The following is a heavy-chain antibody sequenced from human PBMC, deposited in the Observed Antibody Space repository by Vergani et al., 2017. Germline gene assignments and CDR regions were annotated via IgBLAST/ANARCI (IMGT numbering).Heavy chain of an antibody. D-gene: IGHD3-16*01. J-gene: IGHJ6*03. CDR1: GGSFSGYY. CDR3: ARAVGGGIWGVWYYYYYMDV. CDR2: IYYSGST. Sequence: QVQLQQWGAGLLKPSETLSLTCAVYGGSFSGYYWSWIRQPPGKGLEWIGYIYYSGSTNYNPSLKSRVTISVDTSKNQFSLKLSSVTAADTAVYYCARAVGGGIWGVWYYYYYMDVWGKGTTVTVSS. V-gene: IGHV4-34*11.